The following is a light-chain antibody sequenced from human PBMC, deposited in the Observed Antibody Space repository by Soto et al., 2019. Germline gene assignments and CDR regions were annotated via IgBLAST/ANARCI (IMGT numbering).Light chain of an antibody. CDR1: NIGSKR. V-gene: IGLV3-21*04. CDR3: QVWDITTDHYV. CDR2: YDS. J-gene: IGLJ1*01. Sequence: SYELTQPPSVSVAPEKTARTTCGGNNIGSKRVHWYRQKPGQAPVLVIYYDSDRPSGIPGRFSGSNSGNTATLTISRVEAGDEADYYCQVWDITTDHYVFGTGTKLTVL.